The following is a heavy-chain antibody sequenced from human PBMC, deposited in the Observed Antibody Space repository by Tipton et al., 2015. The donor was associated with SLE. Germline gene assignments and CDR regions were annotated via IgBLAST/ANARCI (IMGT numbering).Heavy chain of an antibody. CDR1: GFTFSSYE. CDR2: ISSSGSTI. J-gene: IGHJ4*02. V-gene: IGHV3-48*03. D-gene: IGHD2-21*01. Sequence: SLRLSCAASGFTFSSYEMNWVRQDPGKGLEWVSYISSSGSTIYYADSVKGRFTTSRDNAKNSLYLQMNSLRAEDTAVYYCARGLAYCGGDCYSPFDYWGQGTLVTVSS. CDR3: ARGLAYCGGDCYSPFDY.